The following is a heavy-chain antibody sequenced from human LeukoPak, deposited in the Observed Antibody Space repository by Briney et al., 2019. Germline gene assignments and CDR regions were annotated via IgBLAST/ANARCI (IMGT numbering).Heavy chain of an antibody. CDR3: AKDLAWGFDY. Sequence: PGGSLRLSCAASGFTFSGYGMHSVRQAPGKGLEWVTFIRYDGSNHNYADSVKGRFTISRDNFKNTLYLQMNSLRPEDTALYYCAKDLAWGFDYWGQGTLVTVSS. CDR1: GFTFSGYG. D-gene: IGHD7-27*01. J-gene: IGHJ4*02. V-gene: IGHV3-30*02. CDR2: IRYDGSNH.